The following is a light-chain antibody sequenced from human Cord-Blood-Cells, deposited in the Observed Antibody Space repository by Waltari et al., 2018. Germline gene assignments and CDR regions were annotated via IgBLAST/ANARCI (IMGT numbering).Light chain of an antibody. J-gene: IGLJ1*01. V-gene: IGLV2-8*01. Sequence: PSASGSPGQSVTISCTGTSSDVGGYNYVSWYQQHPGKAPKLMIYEVSKRPSGVPDRFSGSKSGNTASLTVSGLQAEEEADYYCSSYAGSNNFVFGTGTKVTVL. CDR3: SSYAGSNNFV. CDR2: EVS. CDR1: SSDVGGYNY.